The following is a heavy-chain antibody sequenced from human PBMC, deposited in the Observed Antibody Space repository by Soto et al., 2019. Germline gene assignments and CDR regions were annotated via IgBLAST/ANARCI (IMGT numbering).Heavy chain of an antibody. CDR1: GGSFSGYY. Sequence: SETLSLSCAVYGGSFSGYYWSWIRQPPGKGLEWIGEINHSGSTNYNPSLKSRVTISVDTSKNQFSLKLSSVTAADTAVYYCARGLLPFTILRVVIRRGLVFDIWGQGTMVT. D-gene: IGHD3-3*01. V-gene: IGHV4-34*01. CDR2: INHSGST. J-gene: IGHJ3*02. CDR3: ARGLLPFTILRVVIRRGLVFDI.